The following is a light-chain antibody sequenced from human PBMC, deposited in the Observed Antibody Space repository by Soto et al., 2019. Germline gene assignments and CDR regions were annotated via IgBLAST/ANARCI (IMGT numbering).Light chain of an antibody. V-gene: IGLV1-47*01. CDR2: KND. J-gene: IGLJ3*02. CDR1: DSNIGREY. Sequence: QPVLTQPPSASGTPGQRLTISCVGGDSNIGREYVSWYQQLPGAAPKLLIYKNDQRPSGVPDRFSASKSGTSASLAISGLRFEDEAHYYCASWEVGQGVFGGGTKVTVL. CDR3: ASWEVGQGV.